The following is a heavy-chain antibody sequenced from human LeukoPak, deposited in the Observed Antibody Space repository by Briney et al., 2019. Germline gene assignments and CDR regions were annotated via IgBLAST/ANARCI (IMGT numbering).Heavy chain of an antibody. D-gene: IGHD3-10*01. CDR3: AKDRGGWFGEFFDY. V-gene: IGHV3-30*02. CDR1: GFTFSSYG. J-gene: IGHJ4*02. Sequence: PGGSLRLSCAASGFTFSSYGMHWVRQAPGKGLEWVAFIRYDGSNKYYADSVKGRSTISRDNSKNTLYLQMNSLRAEDTAVYYCAKDRGGWFGEFFDYWGQGTLVTVSS. CDR2: IRYDGSNK.